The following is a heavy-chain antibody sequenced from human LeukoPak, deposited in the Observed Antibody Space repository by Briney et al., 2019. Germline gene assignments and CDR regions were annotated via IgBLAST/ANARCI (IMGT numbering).Heavy chain of an antibody. V-gene: IGHV4-4*07. J-gene: IGHJ4*02. D-gene: IGHD3-10*01. CDR1: GGXISSYY. Sequence: SETLSLTCTVSGGXISSYYWSWIRQPAGKGLEWIGRIYTSGSTNYNPSLKSRLTMSVDTSMNQFALRLNSVTAADTAVYYCARHDIGYYSSGTYRFFDYWGQGTLVTVSS. CDR3: ARHDIGYYSSGTYRFFDY. CDR2: IYTSGST.